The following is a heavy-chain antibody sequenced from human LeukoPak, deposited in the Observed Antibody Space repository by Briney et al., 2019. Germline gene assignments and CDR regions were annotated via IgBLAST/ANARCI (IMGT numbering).Heavy chain of an antibody. CDR3: AKVRVGHYFDY. CDR1: GFTFSSYA. V-gene: IGHV3-23*01. CDR2: ISGGGVST. J-gene: IGHJ4*02. D-gene: IGHD2-15*01. Sequence: GGSLRLSCAASGFTFSSYAMSWVRQAPGKGLEWVSSISGGGVSTYYADSVKGRFTISRDNSKNTLYLQMNSLRAEDTAVYYCAKVRVGHYFDYWGQGTLVTVSS.